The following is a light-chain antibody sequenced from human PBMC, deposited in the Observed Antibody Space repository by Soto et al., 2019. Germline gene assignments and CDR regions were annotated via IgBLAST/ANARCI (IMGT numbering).Light chain of an antibody. V-gene: IGKV1-5*01. CDR2: DAS. Sequence: DIQMTQSPPTLSASVGDRVTITCLASQSISSWLAWYQQKPGKAPKLLIYDASSLESGVPSRFSGSGSGTEFTLTISSLQPDDFATYYCQQYNSYSWTFVQGTKVDIK. CDR3: QQYNSYSWT. CDR1: QSISSW. J-gene: IGKJ1*01.